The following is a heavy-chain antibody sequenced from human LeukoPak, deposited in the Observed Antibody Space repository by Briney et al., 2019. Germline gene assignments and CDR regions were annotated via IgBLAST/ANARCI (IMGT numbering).Heavy chain of an antibody. J-gene: IGHJ4*02. CDR1: GFTFSSYG. Sequence: GGSLRLSCVASGFTFSSYGMSWVRQAPGKGLEWVSAISGSGGSTYYADSVKGRFTISRDNSKNTLYLQMNSLRAEDTAVYYCAKDSRIQLWYYFDYWGQGTLVTVSS. CDR2: ISGSGGST. D-gene: IGHD5-18*01. CDR3: AKDSRIQLWYYFDY. V-gene: IGHV3-23*01.